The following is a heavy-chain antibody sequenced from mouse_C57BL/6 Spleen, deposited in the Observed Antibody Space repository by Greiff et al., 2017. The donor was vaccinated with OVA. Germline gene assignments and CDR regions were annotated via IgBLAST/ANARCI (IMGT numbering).Heavy chain of an antibody. CDR2: IDPSDSDT. D-gene: IGHD1-2*01. CDR1: GYTFTSYW. V-gene: IGHV1-52*01. Sequence: QVQLQQPGAELVRPGSSVKLSCKASGYTFTSYWMHWVKQRPIQGLEWIGNIDPSDSDTHYNQKFKDKATLTVDKSSSTAYMQLISLTSDDSAVYDCARHYSARNYLDDWGKGTTLTVSS. J-gene: IGHJ2*01. CDR3: ARHYSARNYLDD.